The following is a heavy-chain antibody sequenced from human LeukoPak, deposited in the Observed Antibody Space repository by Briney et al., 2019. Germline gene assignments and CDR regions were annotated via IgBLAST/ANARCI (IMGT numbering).Heavy chain of an antibody. Sequence: GGSLRLSCAASGFTFSSYEMNWVRQAPGKGLEWVSYISSSGSTIYYADSVKGRFTISRDNAKNSLHLQMNSLRVEDTAVYYCARDGGVSRNYYGNAVGSWFDLWGQGTLVTVSS. CDR1: GFTFSSYE. CDR2: ISSSGSTI. V-gene: IGHV3-48*03. J-gene: IGHJ5*02. CDR3: ARDGGVSRNYYGNAVGSWFDL. D-gene: IGHD1-26*01.